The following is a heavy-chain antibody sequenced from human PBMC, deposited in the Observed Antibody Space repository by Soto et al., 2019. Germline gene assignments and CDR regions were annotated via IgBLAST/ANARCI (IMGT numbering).Heavy chain of an antibody. V-gene: IGHV3-33*06. CDR2: VVSDGSKQ. J-gene: IGHJ6*02. Sequence: VQLLDFGGGVVQPGRSLRLSCAASGYVFRSYGMHWVRQAPGKGPEWVAAVVSDGSKQHYAESVKGRFIVSKDNSRDTLFLQMNSLRGEDTAIYYCAKVIRADSTSSNFYYYSGLDVWGQGTTVTVSS. CDR1: GYVFRSYG. D-gene: IGHD6-6*01. CDR3: AKVIRADSTSSNFYYYSGLDV.